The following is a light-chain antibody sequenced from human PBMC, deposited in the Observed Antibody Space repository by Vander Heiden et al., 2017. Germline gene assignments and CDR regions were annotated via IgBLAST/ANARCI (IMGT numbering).Light chain of an antibody. CDR2: NNN. Sequence: QSVLTQPPSESGTPGQRVTISCSGSSSNIGRDTVNWYQHLPGTAPKLLIYNNNQRPSGVPDRFSGSKSGTSASLAISGLQSDDETDYYCAVWDDSLNGWVFGGGTKLTVL. CDR3: AVWDDSLNGWV. CDR1: SSNIGRDT. V-gene: IGLV1-44*01. J-gene: IGLJ3*02.